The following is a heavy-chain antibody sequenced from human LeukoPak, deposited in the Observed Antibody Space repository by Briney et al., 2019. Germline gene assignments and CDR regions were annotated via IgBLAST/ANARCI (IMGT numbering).Heavy chain of an antibody. Sequence: GGSLRLSCEASGFTFSSYAMAWVRQAPGKGLDWVSVIGASGADTYYSDSAKGRFTVSRDNPKDTLFLHMSSLRAEDTAVYFCATRPRDSSGYYLGAFDGWGQGTTVTVSS. V-gene: IGHV3-23*01. CDR1: GFTFSSYA. CDR2: IGASGADT. D-gene: IGHD3-22*01. CDR3: ATRPRDSSGYYLGAFDG. J-gene: IGHJ3*01.